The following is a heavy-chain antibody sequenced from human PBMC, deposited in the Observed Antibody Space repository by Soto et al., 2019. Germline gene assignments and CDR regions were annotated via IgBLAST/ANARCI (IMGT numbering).Heavy chain of an antibody. Sequence: TLSLTCTVSGDSISTFYWGWMRQSPGKELEWIGYVYYTGSTNYNPSLKSRVTISVDRSKNQFSLKLTSANAADTAVYYCARGRTVRNYADDSSDYFYFFDYWGQGTQVTVSS. D-gene: IGHD3-22*01. V-gene: IGHV4-59*01. J-gene: IGHJ4*02. CDR1: GDSISTFY. CDR2: VYYTGST. CDR3: ARGRTVRNYADDSSDYFYFFDY.